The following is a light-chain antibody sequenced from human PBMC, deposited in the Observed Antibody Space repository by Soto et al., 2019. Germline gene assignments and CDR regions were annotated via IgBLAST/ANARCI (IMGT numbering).Light chain of an antibody. CDR2: DVS. Sequence: QSVLTQPDSVSGSPGQSITISCTGTSSDVGGYNYVSGYQQHPGKAHKLIIYDVSNRPSGVSDRFSGSKSGNTASLTISGLQAEDEAEYYCSYYTTSSTRVFGGGTKLTVL. J-gene: IGLJ3*02. V-gene: IGLV2-14*01. CDR1: SSDVGGYNY. CDR3: SYYTTSSTRV.